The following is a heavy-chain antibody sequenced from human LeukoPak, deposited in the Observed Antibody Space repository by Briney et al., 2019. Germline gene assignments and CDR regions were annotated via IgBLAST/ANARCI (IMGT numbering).Heavy chain of an antibody. CDR1: GYTFTIYG. CDR3: ARASQYYYGSGRKGWFDP. D-gene: IGHD3-10*01. Sequence: GASVKVSCKASGYTFTIYGISWVRHAPGQGLEWMGWISAYNGNTNYAQKLQGRVTMTTDTSTSTAYMELRSLRSDDTAVYYCARASQYYYGSGRKGWFDPWGQGTLVTVSS. J-gene: IGHJ5*02. CDR2: ISAYNGNT. V-gene: IGHV1-18*01.